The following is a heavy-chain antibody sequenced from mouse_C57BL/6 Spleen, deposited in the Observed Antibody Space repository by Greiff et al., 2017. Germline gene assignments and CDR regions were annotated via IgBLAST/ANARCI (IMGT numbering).Heavy chain of an antibody. J-gene: IGHJ4*01. CDR2: INPGSGGS. V-gene: IGHV1-54*01. D-gene: IGHD1-1*02. CDR1: GYAFTNYL. CDR3: ARWGEPYYGGYAMDY. Sequence: QVQLQQSGAELVRPGTSVKVSCTASGYAFTNYLIEWVKQRPGQGLEWIGVINPGSGGSTYNEKCKGKATLTADKASSTAYLQLSSLASEDAAGYFCARWGEPYYGGYAMDYWGQGTSVTVSS.